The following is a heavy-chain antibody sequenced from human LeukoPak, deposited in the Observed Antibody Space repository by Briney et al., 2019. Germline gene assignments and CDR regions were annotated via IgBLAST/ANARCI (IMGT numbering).Heavy chain of an antibody. CDR1: GYIFTNHA. J-gene: IGHJ6*03. D-gene: IGHD5-18*01. CDR2: IIPIFGTA. CDR3: ATTERGYSYGYYYYYMDV. V-gene: IGHV1-69*06. Sequence: ASVKVSCKTSGYIFTNHAISWVRQAPGQGLEWMGGIIPIFGTANYAQKFQGRVTITADKSTSTAYMELSSLRSEDTAVYYCATTERGYSYGYYYYYMDVWGKGTTVTVSS.